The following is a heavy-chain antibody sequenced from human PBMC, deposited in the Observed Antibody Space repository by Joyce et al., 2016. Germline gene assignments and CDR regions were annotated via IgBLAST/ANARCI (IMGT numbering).Heavy chain of an antibody. V-gene: IGHV5-51*01. CDR2: IYPGDSNT. D-gene: IGHD4-17*01. CDR3: ARHEGDYELGFDY. CDR1: GYSFTNDW. J-gene: IGHJ4*02. Sequence: EVQLVQSGAEVRKPGESLKISCKGSGYSFTNDWIGWVRQMPGKGLEWMGIIYPGDSNTRDSPSFQGQVTISSDKSIRTAYLQWTSLKASDTAMYYCARHEGDYELGFDYWGQGTLLTVSS.